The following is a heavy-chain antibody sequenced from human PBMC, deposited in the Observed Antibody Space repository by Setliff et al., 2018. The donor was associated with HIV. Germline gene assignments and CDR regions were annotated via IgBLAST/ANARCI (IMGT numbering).Heavy chain of an antibody. CDR2: INPIGGAT. CDR1: GYMFTRYY. Sequence: ASVKVSCKASGYMFTRYYVHWVRQAPGQGLEWMGTINPIGGATQYAQRFQGRVTMTKDTSTSTAYMELNSLSSEDTAVYYCARDSANGKTANLNYLDVWGKGTTVTVSS. V-gene: IGHV1-46*01. CDR3: ARDSANGKTANLNYLDV. D-gene: IGHD2-8*01. J-gene: IGHJ6*03.